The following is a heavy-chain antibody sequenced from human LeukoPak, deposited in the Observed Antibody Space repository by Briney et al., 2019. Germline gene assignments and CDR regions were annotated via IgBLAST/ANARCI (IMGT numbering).Heavy chain of an antibody. Sequence: GGSLRLSRAASGFTVSSNYMSWVRQAPGKGLEWVSVIYSGGSTYYADSVKGRFTISRDNSKNTLYLQMNSLRAEDTAVYYCARDRGLLWFGTFDYWGQGTLVTVSS. CDR3: ARDRGLLWFGTFDY. CDR2: IYSGGST. D-gene: IGHD3-10*01. J-gene: IGHJ4*02. V-gene: IGHV3-53*01. CDR1: GFTVSSNY.